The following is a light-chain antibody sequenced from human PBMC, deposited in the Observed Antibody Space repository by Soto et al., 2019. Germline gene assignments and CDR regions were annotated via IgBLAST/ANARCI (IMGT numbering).Light chain of an antibody. J-gene: IGLJ3*02. CDR3: QSYDSSLSGSRV. CDR2: ANI. Sequence: QSVLTQPPSVSGAPGQRVSISCTGSNSNIGAGYDVNWYQQLPGTAPKLLIYANIDRPSGVPDRFSGSNSGASAFLVITGLQAEDEAAYHCQSYDSSLSGSRVFGGGTKLTVL. CDR1: NSNIGAGYD. V-gene: IGLV1-40*01.